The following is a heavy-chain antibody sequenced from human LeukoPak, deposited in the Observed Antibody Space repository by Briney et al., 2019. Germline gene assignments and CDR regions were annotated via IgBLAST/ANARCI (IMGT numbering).Heavy chain of an antibody. CDR3: AKSYSYYHMDD. J-gene: IGHJ6*03. CDR1: GFTFSNAW. Sequence: TGGSLRLSCAASGFTFSNAWMSWVRLAPGRGLEWVSSIRGSGDSTYYADSVKGRFTISRDNTKNTLYLQMNSLRGDDTAVYYCAKSYSYYHMDDWGKGTSVTVSS. CDR2: IRGSGDST. V-gene: IGHV3-23*01.